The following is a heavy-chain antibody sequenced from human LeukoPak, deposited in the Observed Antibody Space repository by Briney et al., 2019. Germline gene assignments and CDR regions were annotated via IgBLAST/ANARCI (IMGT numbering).Heavy chain of an antibody. CDR1: GFTSSSYA. Sequence: PGRSLRPSCAASGFTSSSYAMHWVRQAPGKGLEWVAVISYDGSNKYYADSVKGRFTISRDNSKNTLYLQMNSLRAEDTAVYYCARDLGGSGSYYNVGMDVWGEGTTVTVSS. J-gene: IGHJ6*04. CDR2: ISYDGSNK. CDR3: ARDLGGSGSYYNVGMDV. D-gene: IGHD3-10*01. V-gene: IGHV3-30*04.